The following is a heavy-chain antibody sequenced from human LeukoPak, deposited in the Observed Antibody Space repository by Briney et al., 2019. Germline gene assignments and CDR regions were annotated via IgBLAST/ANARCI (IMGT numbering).Heavy chain of an antibody. J-gene: IGHJ5*02. CDR1: GFTFSSYA. V-gene: IGHV3-23*01. Sequence: PGGSLRLSCAASGFTFSSYAMSWVRQAPGKGLEWVSAISGSGGSTYYADSVKGRFTISRDNSKNTLYLQMNSLRAEDTAVYYCVKHPQSWAAAGWFDPWGQGTLVTVSS. CDR2: ISGSGGST. D-gene: IGHD6-13*01. CDR3: VKHPQSWAAAGWFDP.